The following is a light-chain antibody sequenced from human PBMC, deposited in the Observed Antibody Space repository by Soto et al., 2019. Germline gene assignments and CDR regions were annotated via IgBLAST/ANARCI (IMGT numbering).Light chain of an antibody. CDR2: ATS. Sequence: QMTQSPSSLSASVGDRVTITCRASQSIATFLNWYQQKLGKAPKILIYATSNLQGGVLSRFSGSGFATDLTLTITSLQPEDFASYYCQQSYYSPQTFGQGTKVEI. CDR1: QSIATF. V-gene: IGKV1-39*01. J-gene: IGKJ1*01. CDR3: QQSYYSPQT.